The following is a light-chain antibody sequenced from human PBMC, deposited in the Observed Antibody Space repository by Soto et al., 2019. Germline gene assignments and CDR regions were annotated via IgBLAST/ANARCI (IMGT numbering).Light chain of an antibody. V-gene: IGKV1-39*01. CDR3: QQSDTTPWT. CDR2: EAS. J-gene: IGKJ1*01. CDR1: QSISSY. Sequence: DIQMTQSPSSLSASVGDRVTITCRASQSISSYLNWYQQKPGKAPKLLIYEASSLQSGVPSRFSGSGSGTDLTITVSSLQPDDFETYYCQQSDTTPWTFGQGTKVDIK.